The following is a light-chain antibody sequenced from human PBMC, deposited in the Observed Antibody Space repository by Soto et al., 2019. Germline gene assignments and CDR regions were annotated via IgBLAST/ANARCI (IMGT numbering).Light chain of an antibody. J-gene: IGLJ2*01. CDR2: DVS. V-gene: IGLV2-11*01. CDR3: SSYAGSYTL. Sequence: QSALTQPRSVSGSPGQSVTISCTGTSSDVGAYNYVSWYQHHPGKAPKFMIYDVSKRPSGVPDRFSGSKSGNTASLTISGLQADDEADYYCSSYAGSYTLFGGGTKLTVL. CDR1: SSDVGAYNY.